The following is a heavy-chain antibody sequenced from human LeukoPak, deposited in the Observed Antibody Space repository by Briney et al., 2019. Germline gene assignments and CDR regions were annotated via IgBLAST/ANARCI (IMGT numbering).Heavy chain of an antibody. CDR3: VKDGGDYGDYSYYFDY. Sequence: PGRSLRLSCAASGFTFDDYAMHWVRQAPGKGLEWVSGISWNSGSIGYADSVKGRFTISRDNAENSLYLQMNSLRTEDTALYYCVKDGGDYGDYSYYFDYWGQGTLVTVSS. J-gene: IGHJ4*02. CDR2: ISWNSGSI. D-gene: IGHD4-17*01. V-gene: IGHV3-9*01. CDR1: GFTFDDYA.